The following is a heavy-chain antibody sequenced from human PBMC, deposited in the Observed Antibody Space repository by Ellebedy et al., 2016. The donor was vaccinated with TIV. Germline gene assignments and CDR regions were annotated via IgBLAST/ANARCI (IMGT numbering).Heavy chain of an antibody. D-gene: IGHD3-22*01. J-gene: IGHJ4*02. CDR1: GFTFTAYY. CDR3: GRGRWYDTSVYIDY. Sequence: AASVKVSCKTSGFTFTAYYMHWVRQAPGQGLEWMGWINPNSGGTNYAQKFQGRVTMTRDTSISTLYMDLSSLKSDDTAVYYCGRGRWYDTSVYIDYWGQGTLVTVSS. V-gene: IGHV1-2*02. CDR2: INPNSGGT.